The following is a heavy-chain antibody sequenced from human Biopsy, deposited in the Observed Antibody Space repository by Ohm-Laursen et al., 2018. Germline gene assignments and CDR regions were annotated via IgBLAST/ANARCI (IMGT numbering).Heavy chain of an antibody. CDR2: IYYSVMT. V-gene: IGHV4-59*02. D-gene: IGHD4-11*01. CDR1: GDSVTKYY. J-gene: IGHJ6*02. CDR3: ARDSGILNYGNFKYYHYYGMDV. Sequence: SDTLSLTCTVSGDSVTKYYWSWIRQPPGKGLEWIGHIYYSVMTNYNPSLQSRVSISVDTSRNQVSLTLSSVTAADTAVHYCARDSGILNYGNFKYYHYYGMDVWGQGTLVTVSS.